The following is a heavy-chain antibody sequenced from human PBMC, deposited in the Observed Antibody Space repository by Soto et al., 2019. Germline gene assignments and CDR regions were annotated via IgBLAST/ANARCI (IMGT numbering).Heavy chain of an antibody. D-gene: IGHD1-20*01. Sequence: ASVKVSCKASGYSFTSFGVTWVRQAPGQGLEWMGWISAYNGNTHYPQNLQGRVAMTTDTSTSTAYMELRSLRSDDTAVYYCARDQQKYNPSFYHYYAMDLWGQGTTVTVSS. CDR2: ISAYNGNT. CDR1: GYSFTSFG. V-gene: IGHV1-18*01. J-gene: IGHJ6*02. CDR3: ARDQQKYNPSFYHYYAMDL.